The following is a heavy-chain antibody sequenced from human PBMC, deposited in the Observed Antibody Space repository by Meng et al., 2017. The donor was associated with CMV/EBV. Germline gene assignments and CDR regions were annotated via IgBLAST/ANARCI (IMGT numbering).Heavy chain of an antibody. CDR1: GFIFSSYE. V-gene: IGHV3-48*03. Sequence: GESLKISCAASGFIFSSYEMNWVRQAPGKGLEWVSYISSSGSTIYYADSVKGRFTISRDNSKNTLYLQMNSLRAEDTAVYYCASMVVTRGWFDPWGQGTLVTVSS. CDR2: ISSSGSTI. J-gene: IGHJ5*02. CDR3: ASMVVTRGWFDP. D-gene: IGHD4/OR15-4a*01.